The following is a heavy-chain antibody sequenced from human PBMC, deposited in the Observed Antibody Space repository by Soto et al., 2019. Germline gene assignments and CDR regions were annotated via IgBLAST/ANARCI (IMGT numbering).Heavy chain of an antibody. J-gene: IGHJ4*02. V-gene: IGHV1-3*04. Sequence: QVQLVQSGAEVKKPGASMKVSCRTSGYSFTSHFIHWVRQAPGQRLEWMGWIKTGNGNTRYSENLEGRVTITRATSASTVYMELSSLRSEDTAVYYCARDRYYYYDTSGYYSYWGQGTLVTVSS. CDR3: ARDRYYYYDTSGYYSY. CDR1: GYSFTSHF. D-gene: IGHD3-22*01. CDR2: IKTGNGNT.